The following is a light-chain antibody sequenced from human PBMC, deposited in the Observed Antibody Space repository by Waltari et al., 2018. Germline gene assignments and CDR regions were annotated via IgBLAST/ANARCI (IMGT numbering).Light chain of an antibody. V-gene: IGKV1-5*03. Sequence: DIQMTQSPSTLSASVGDRVTIPCRASQSLSSWLAWYQQKPGKAPKLLIYKASSLQSGVPSRFSGSGSGTEFTLTISGLQPDDFATYYCQQYNSYSPWTFGQGTKVEIK. CDR1: QSLSSW. CDR2: KAS. CDR3: QQYNSYSPWT. J-gene: IGKJ1*01.